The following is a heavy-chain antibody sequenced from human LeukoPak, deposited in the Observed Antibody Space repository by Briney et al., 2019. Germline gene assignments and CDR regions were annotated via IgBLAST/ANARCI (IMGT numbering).Heavy chain of an antibody. V-gene: IGHV1-69*01. D-gene: IGHD3-9*01. Sequence: GSSVKVSCKASGGTFSSYAISWVRQAPGQGLEWMGGIIPIFGTANYAQKFQGRVTFTADESTSTAYVELSSLRSEDTAVYYCARSPVLRYFDWLSTLDYWGQGTLVTVSS. J-gene: IGHJ4*02. CDR1: GGTFSSYA. CDR3: ARSPVLRYFDWLSTLDY. CDR2: IIPIFGTA.